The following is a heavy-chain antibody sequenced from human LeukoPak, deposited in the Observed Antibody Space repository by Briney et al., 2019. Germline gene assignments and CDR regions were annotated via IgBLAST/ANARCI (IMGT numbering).Heavy chain of an antibody. J-gene: IGHJ3*02. D-gene: IGHD6-13*01. V-gene: IGHV3-11*04. CDR1: GFTFSDYY. Sequence: PGGSLRLSCAASGFTFSDYYMSWIRQAPGKGLEWVSYISSSGSTIYYADSVKGRFTISRDNAKNSLYLQMNSLRAEDTAVYYCARDPAAGMRLWAFDIWGQGTMVTVSS. CDR3: ARDPAAGMRLWAFDI. CDR2: ISSSGSTI.